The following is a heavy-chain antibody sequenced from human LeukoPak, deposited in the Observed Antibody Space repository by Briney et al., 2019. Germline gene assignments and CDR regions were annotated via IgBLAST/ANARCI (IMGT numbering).Heavy chain of an antibody. CDR1: GGSISSSSYY. V-gene: IGHV4-61*05. CDR3: ARQAAGFDP. J-gene: IGHJ5*02. CDR2: IYYSGST. D-gene: IGHD6-13*01. Sequence: SETLSLTCTVSGGSISSSSYYWGWIRQPPGKGLEWIGYIYYSGSTNYNPSLKSRVTISVDTSKNQFSLKLSSVTAADTAVYYCARQAAGFDPWGQGTLVTASS.